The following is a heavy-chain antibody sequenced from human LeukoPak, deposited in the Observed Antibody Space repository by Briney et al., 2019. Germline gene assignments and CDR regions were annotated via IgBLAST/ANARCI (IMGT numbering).Heavy chain of an antibody. D-gene: IGHD3-10*01. CDR1: GGTFSSYA. V-gene: IGHV1-69*04. Sequence: GASVKVSCKASGGTFSSYAISWVRQAPGQGLEWMGRIIPILGIANYAQKFQGRVTITADKSTSTAYMELSSLRSEDTAVYYCARDATVVRGEDINDAFDIWGQGTMVTVSS. CDR3: ARDATVVRGEDINDAFDI. J-gene: IGHJ3*02. CDR2: IIPILGIA.